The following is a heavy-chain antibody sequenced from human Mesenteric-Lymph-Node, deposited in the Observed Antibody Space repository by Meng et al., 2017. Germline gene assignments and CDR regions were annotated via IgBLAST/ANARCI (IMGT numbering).Heavy chain of an antibody. CDR2: IYPGDSDT. D-gene: IGHD3-3*01. V-gene: IGHV5-51*01. Sequence: GESLKISCKGSGYSFTSYWIGWVRQMPGKGLEWMGIIYPGDSDTRYSPSFQGQVTISADKSISTAYLQWSSLKASDTAMYYCAKEVFGVVYYYYYGMDVWGQGTTVTVSS. J-gene: IGHJ6*02. CDR1: GYSFTSYW. CDR3: AKEVFGVVYYYYYGMDV.